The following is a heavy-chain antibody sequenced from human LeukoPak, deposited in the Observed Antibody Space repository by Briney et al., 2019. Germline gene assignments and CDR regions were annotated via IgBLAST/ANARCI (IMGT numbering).Heavy chain of an antibody. Sequence: PSETLSLTCAVSGGSISSSNWWSWVRQPPGKGLGWIGEIYHSGSTNYNPSLKSRVTISVDKSKNQFSLKLSSVTAADTAVYYCARVGSSSGCLDYWGQGTLVTVSS. CDR1: GGSISSSNW. CDR2: IYHSGST. J-gene: IGHJ4*02. D-gene: IGHD6-13*01. V-gene: IGHV4-4*02. CDR3: ARVGSSSGCLDY.